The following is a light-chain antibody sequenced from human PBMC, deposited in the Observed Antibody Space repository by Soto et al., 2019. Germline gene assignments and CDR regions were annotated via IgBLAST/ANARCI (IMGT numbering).Light chain of an antibody. J-gene: IGKJ3*01. CDR3: QHYNNFPFT. CDR2: AAS. Sequence: DIQMTQSPSSLSASVGDRVTITCRASQAIGTYLAWFQQKPGQAPKSLIYAASSLQSGVPSRFRGSGFETAVTLTISSLQPDDFAPYYCQHYNNFPFTVGPGPK. CDR1: QAIGTY. V-gene: IGKV1-16*01.